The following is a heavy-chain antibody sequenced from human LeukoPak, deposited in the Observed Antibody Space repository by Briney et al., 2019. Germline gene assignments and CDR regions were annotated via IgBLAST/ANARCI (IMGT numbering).Heavy chain of an antibody. Sequence: SETLSLTCTVSGGSISSYYWSWIRQPPGKGLEWIGYIYYSGTTNYNPSLKSRVTISVDMSKNQFSLKLSSVTAADTAVYYCARGVYIAAAQYGYWGQGTLVTVSS. CDR3: ARGVYIAAAQYGY. CDR2: IYYSGTT. CDR1: GGSISSYY. V-gene: IGHV4-59*01. D-gene: IGHD6-13*01. J-gene: IGHJ4*02.